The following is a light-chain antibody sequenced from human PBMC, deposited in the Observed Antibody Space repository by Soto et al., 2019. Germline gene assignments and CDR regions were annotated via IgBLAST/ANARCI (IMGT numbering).Light chain of an antibody. J-gene: IGKJ1*01. CDR1: QNIGTW. CDR3: QQYKTYPWT. V-gene: IGKV1-5*03. Sequence: DIPMTQSPSTLSTSVGDRVTITCRASQNIGTWLAWYQQKPGKAPNLLIYGASTLQSGVPSRFGGSGSGSEFTLTITSLQPDDFATYYCQQYKTYPWTFGQGTRIEI. CDR2: GAS.